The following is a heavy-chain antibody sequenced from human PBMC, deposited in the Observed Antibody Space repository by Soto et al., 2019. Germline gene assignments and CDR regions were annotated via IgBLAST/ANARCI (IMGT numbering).Heavy chain of an antibody. CDR3: ARGGKQQRTRYYYYYGMDV. CDR2: INHSGST. Sequence: PSETLSLTCAVYGGSFSGYYWSWIRQPPGKGLEWIGEINHSGSTNYNPSLKSRVTISVDTSKNQFSLKLSSVTAADTAVYYCARGGKQQRTRYYYYYGMDVWGQGTTVTVS. V-gene: IGHV4-34*01. J-gene: IGHJ6*02. D-gene: IGHD6-13*01. CDR1: GGSFSGYY.